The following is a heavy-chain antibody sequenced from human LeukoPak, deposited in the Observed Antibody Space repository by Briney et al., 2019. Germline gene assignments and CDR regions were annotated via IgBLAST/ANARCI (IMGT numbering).Heavy chain of an antibody. V-gene: IGHV3-23*01. Sequence: GGSLRLSCAASGFTFSNYAMSWVRQAPGKGLEWVSGIRGSGGSTDYADSVKGRFTISRDNFKDTLYLQMNSLRAEDTAVYYCAKDPHYDSSGYSFDPWGQGTLVTVSS. J-gene: IGHJ5*02. D-gene: IGHD3-22*01. CDR2: IRGSGGST. CDR1: GFTFSNYA. CDR3: AKDPHYDSSGYSFDP.